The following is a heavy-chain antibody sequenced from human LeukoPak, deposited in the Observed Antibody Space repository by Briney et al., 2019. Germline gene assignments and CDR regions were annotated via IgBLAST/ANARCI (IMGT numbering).Heavy chain of an antibody. Sequence: SETLSLTCAVYGGSFSGYYWSWIRQPPGKGLEWIGEINHSGSTNYNPSLKSRVTISVDTSKNQFSPKLSSVTAADTAVYYCARGRRDGYNWRYFDYWGQGTLVTVSS. CDR1: GGSFSGYY. CDR3: ARGRRDGYNWRYFDY. D-gene: IGHD5-24*01. CDR2: INHSGST. V-gene: IGHV4-34*01. J-gene: IGHJ4*02.